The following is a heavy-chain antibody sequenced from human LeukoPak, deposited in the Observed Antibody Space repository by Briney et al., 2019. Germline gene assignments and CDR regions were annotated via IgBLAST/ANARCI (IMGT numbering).Heavy chain of an antibody. CDR3: AKDTYSSGWTQADY. D-gene: IGHD6-19*01. CDR1: GFTFSSYS. J-gene: IGHJ4*02. Sequence: PGGSLRLSCAASGFTFSSYSMNWVRQAPGKGLEWVSGISWNSGSIGYADSVKGRFTISRDNAKNSLYLQMNSLRAEDTALYYCAKDTYSSGWTQADYWGQGTLVTVSS. CDR2: ISWNSGSI. V-gene: IGHV3-9*01.